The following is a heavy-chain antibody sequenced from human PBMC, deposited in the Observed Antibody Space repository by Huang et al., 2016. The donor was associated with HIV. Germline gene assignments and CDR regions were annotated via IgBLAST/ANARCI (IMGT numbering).Heavy chain of an antibody. CDR1: GGSVSSRNYY. J-gene: IGHJ5*02. CDR3: ARQGGDCTSISCYLSWFDP. CDR2: IHPSGTA. D-gene: IGHD2-2*01. Sequence: QLQLQESGPGLVKPSQNLSLTCTVFGGSVSSRNYYWAWSRQTPGKGLEWIGSIHPSGTAYYNRSLKSRVSRIVDKSKNQFSLEVTSATAADSAIYYCARQGGDCTSISCYLSWFDPWGQGTLVTVSS. V-gene: IGHV4-39*01.